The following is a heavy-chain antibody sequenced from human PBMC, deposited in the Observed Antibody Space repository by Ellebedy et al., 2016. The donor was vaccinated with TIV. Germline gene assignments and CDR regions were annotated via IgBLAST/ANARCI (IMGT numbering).Heavy chain of an antibody. V-gene: IGHV3-53*01. CDR1: GFTVSRKD. J-gene: IGHJ2*01. D-gene: IGHD2-15*01. CDR3: ARVVAIYWYFDL. Sequence: GESLKISCAASGFTVSRKDMSWVRQAPGKGLEWVSVIYTGGRTYYADSVKGRFTISRDNAKNSLYLQMNSLRAEDTAVYYCARVVAIYWYFDLWGRGTLVTISS. CDR2: IYTGGRT.